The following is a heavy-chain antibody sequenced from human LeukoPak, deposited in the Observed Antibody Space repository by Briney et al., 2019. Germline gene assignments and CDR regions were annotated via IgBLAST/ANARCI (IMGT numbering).Heavy chain of an antibody. Sequence: ASVKVSCKASGYTFTGYYMHWVRQAPGQGLEWMGWINPNSGGTNYAQKFQGRVTMTRDTSISTAYMELSRLRSDDTAVYYCARTITMVWGVFDYWGQGTLVTVSS. D-gene: IGHD3-10*01. CDR2: INPNSGGT. CDR1: GYTFTGYY. V-gene: IGHV1-2*02. J-gene: IGHJ4*02. CDR3: ARTITMVWGVFDY.